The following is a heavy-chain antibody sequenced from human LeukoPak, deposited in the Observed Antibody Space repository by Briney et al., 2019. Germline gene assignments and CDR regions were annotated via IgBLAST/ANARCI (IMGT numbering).Heavy chain of an antibody. D-gene: IGHD3-10*01. Sequence: GVSLRLSCAASGFTFSNDWMSWVRQAPGKGLEWVANIKEDGSEKYYVDSVKGRFTISRDNAKNSLYLQMNSLRAEDTAVYYCARTIRGYWGQGTLVTVSS. CDR2: IKEDGSEK. J-gene: IGHJ4*02. CDR1: GFTFSNDW. V-gene: IGHV3-7*01. CDR3: ARTIRGY.